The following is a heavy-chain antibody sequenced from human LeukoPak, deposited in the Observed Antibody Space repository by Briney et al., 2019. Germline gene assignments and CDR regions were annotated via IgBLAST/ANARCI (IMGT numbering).Heavy chain of an antibody. V-gene: IGHV4-59*01. CDR3: ARDHYSGSYFDY. Sequence: SETLSLTCTVSGGSISSYYWSWIRQPPGKGLEWIWYIYYSGSTNYNPSLKSRVTISVDTSKNQFSLKLSSVTAADTAVYYCARDHYSGSYFDYWGQGTLVTVSS. J-gene: IGHJ4*02. CDR1: GGSISSYY. D-gene: IGHD1-26*01. CDR2: IYYSGST.